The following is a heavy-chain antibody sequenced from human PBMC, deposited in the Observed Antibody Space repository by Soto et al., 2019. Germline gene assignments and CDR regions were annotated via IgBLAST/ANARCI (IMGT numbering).Heavy chain of an antibody. CDR2: IYSGGST. CDR1: GFTVSSNY. V-gene: IGHV3-66*01. D-gene: IGHD6-13*01. J-gene: IGHJ4*02. CDR3: AREEGSSSWPLGDY. Sequence: GGSLRLSCAASGFTVSSNYMSWVRQAPGKGLEWVSVIYSGGSTYYADSVKGRFTISRDNSKNTLYLQMNSLRAEDTAVYYCAREEGSSSWPLGDYWGQGTLVTVSS.